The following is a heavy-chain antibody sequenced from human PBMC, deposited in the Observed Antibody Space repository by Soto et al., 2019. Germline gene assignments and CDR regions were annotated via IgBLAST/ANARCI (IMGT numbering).Heavy chain of an antibody. J-gene: IGHJ4*02. Sequence: ASVTVSFMASRWIFPSYDCYYVGQAACKGREGMGWMNPNTGNSGYAQKFQGRVTMTSDTSISTAHIELSSQLYEDSAGYYCARLAETDGWNGFGADKYYFDFWGQGTLVTVSS. CDR2: MNPNTGNS. V-gene: IGHV1-8*01. D-gene: IGHD1-1*01. CDR3: ARLAETDGWNGFGADKYYFDF. CDR1: RWIFPSYD.